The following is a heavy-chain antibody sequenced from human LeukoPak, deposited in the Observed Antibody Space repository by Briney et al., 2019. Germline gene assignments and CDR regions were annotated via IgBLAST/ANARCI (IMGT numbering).Heavy chain of an antibody. D-gene: IGHD4-11*01. Sequence: ASVKVSCKASGYTFSSYAMNWLRQTPGHGLEWLGWINTHTGTPTYALDFTGRYVFSVDTSVSTAYLQIANLKTEDTAVYHCARGRDYIYFDYWGQGSLVTVSS. CDR3: ARGRDYIYFDY. V-gene: IGHV7-4-1*01. CDR1: GYTFSSYA. CDR2: INTHTGTP. J-gene: IGHJ4*02.